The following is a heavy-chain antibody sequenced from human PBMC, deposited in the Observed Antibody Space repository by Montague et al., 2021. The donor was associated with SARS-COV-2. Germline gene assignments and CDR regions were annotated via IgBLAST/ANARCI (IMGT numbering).Heavy chain of an antibody. CDR2: TYYRSKWYH. J-gene: IGHJ3*02. D-gene: IGHD2-15*01. CDR1: GDSVSSNTAT. CDR3: ARTTTRMLYPENAFDI. Sequence: CAISGDSVSSNTATWNWSRQSPSRGLEWLGRTYYRSKWYHGYAISLKSRITINPDTSKNQFSLQLSSVAPEDTAVFYCARTTTRMLYPENAFDIWGQGTMVTVSS. V-gene: IGHV6-1*01.